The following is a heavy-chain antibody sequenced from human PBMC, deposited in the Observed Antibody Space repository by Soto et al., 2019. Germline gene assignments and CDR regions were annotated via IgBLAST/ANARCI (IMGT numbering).Heavy chain of an antibody. CDR3: ARREVLMVYASGSAGWFDP. D-gene: IGHD2-8*01. J-gene: IGHJ5*02. CDR1: GGSFSGYY. V-gene: IGHV4-34*01. CDR2: INHSGST. Sequence: ETLSLTCAVYGGSFSGYYWSWIRQPPGKGLEWIGEINHSGSTNYNPSLKSRVTISVDTSKNQFSLKLSSVTAADTAVYYCARREVLMVYASGSAGWFDPWGQGTLVTVSS.